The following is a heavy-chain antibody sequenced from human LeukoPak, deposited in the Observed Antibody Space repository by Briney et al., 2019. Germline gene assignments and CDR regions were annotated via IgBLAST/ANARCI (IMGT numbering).Heavy chain of an antibody. Sequence: GESLKISCTASGYSFTTYWIGWVRQMPGKGLEWMGIIYPGDSDTRYSPSFHGQVIISADKSISTAYLQWSSLKASDTATYYCARWATADLGKKDAFDIWGQGTMVTVSS. CDR1: GYSFTTYW. J-gene: IGHJ3*02. CDR2: IYPGDSDT. V-gene: IGHV5-51*01. CDR3: ARWATADLGKKDAFDI. D-gene: IGHD3-16*01.